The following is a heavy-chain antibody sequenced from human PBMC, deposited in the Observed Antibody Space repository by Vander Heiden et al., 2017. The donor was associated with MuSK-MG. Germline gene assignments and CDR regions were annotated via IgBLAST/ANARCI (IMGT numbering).Heavy chain of an antibody. V-gene: IGHV5-51*03. J-gene: IGHJ3*02. CDR2: IYPGDSDT. D-gene: IGHD3-22*01. CDR1: GYSFTSYW. Sequence: VHLVQSGAAVNKPGESLNTSCMGSGYSFTSYWIGWVRQMPGKGLEWMGIIYPGDSDTRYSPSFQGQVTISADKSISTAYLQWSSLKASDTAMYYCARRRYYDSSGYFDAFDIWGQGTMVTVSS. CDR3: ARRRYYDSSGYFDAFDI.